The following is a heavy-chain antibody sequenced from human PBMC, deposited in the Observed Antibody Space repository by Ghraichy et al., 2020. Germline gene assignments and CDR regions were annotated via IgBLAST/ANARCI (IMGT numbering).Heavy chain of an antibody. CDR3: ARLKDSSGYGLGYYYGMDV. CDR1: GGSISSYY. Sequence: SQTLSLTCTVSGGSISSYYWSWIRQPPGKGLEWIGYIYYSGSTNYNPSLKSRVTISVDTSKNQFSLKLSSVTAADTAVYYCARLKDSSGYGLGYYYGMDVWGQGTTVTVSS. D-gene: IGHD3-22*01. CDR2: IYYSGST. J-gene: IGHJ6*02. V-gene: IGHV4-59*01.